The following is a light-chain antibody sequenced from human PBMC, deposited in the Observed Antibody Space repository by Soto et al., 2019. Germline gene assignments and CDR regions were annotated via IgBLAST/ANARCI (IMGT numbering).Light chain of an antibody. Sequence: DIQMTQSPSSLSASVEDRVIITCRASQSISNHLSWYQQKPGKAPKLLIFAASSLQSGVPSRFSGSRSGPDFTLTISGLQLEDFATYYGQQRYSSRPTFGQATKVDIK. CDR3: QQRYSSRPT. CDR1: QSISNH. CDR2: AAS. J-gene: IGKJ1*01. V-gene: IGKV1-39*01.